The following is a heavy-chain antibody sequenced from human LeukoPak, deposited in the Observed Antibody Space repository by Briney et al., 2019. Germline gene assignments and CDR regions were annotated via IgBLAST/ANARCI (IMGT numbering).Heavy chain of an antibody. J-gene: IGHJ4*02. CDR3: ASPTPSSIAARLGY. CDR2: ISSSATTI. V-gene: IGHV3-48*03. Sequence: GGSLRLSCAASGFTFSSYEMNWVRQAPGKGLEWVAHISSSATTIYYADSVKGRFTISRDNAKNSLYLQMNSLRAEDTAVYYCASPTPSSIAARLGYWGQGTPVTVSS. CDR1: GFTFSSYE. D-gene: IGHD6-6*01.